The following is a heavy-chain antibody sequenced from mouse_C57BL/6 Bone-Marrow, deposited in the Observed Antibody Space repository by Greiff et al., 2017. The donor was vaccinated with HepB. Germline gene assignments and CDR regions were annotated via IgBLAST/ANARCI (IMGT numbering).Heavy chain of an antibody. Sequence: VKVEESGPGLVQPSQSLSITCTVSGFSLTSYGVHWVRQSPGKGLEWLGVIWSGGSTDYNAAFISRLSISKDNSKSQVFFKMNSLQADDTAIYYCARNSGVYYGSTFAYWGQGTLVTVSA. D-gene: IGHD1-1*01. CDR3: ARNSGVYYGSTFAY. V-gene: IGHV2-2*01. CDR1: GFSLTSYG. J-gene: IGHJ3*01. CDR2: IWSGGST.